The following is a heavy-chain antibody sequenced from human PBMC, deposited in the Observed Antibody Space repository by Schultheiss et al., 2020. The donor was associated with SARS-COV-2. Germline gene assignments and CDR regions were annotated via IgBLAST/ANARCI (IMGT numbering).Heavy chain of an antibody. CDR2: ISGSGGST. D-gene: IGHD3-22*01. J-gene: IGHJ3*02. V-gene: IGHV3-23*01. CDR1: GLTFSSYS. CDR3: AKAALRSYYYDSSGYYEGNAFDI. Sequence: GGSLRLSCAASGLTFSSYSMSWVRQAPGKGLEWVSAISGSGGSTYYADSVKGRFTISRDNSKNTLYLQMNSLRAEDTAVYYCAKAALRSYYYDSSGYYEGNAFDIWGQGTMVTVSS.